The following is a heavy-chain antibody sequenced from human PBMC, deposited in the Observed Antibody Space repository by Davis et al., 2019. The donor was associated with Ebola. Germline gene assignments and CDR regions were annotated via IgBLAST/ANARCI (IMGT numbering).Heavy chain of an antibody. CDR3: ARGGRLGGLSYEFDY. CDR2: INPNSGGT. J-gene: IGHJ4*02. D-gene: IGHD3-16*02. V-gene: IGHV1-2*05. CDR1: GYMFTGYY. Sequence: AASVKVSCKASGYMFTGYYIHWVRQSPGQGLQWMGRINPNSGGTNYAQDFQGRVTMTRDTSLTTVYMELSSLTSDDTVIYFCARGGRLGGLSYEFDYWGQGTLVTVSS.